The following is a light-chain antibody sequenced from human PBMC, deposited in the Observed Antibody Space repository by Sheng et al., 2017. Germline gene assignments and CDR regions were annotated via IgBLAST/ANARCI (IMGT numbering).Light chain of an antibody. J-gene: IGKJ1*01. CDR3: QQYDGYSLTWT. V-gene: IGKV1-33*01. CDR1: QDISNY. Sequence: DIQMTQSPSSLSASVGDRVTITCQASQDISNYLNWYQQKPGKAPKLLIYDASNLETGVPSRFSGSGSGTDFTFTISSLQPEDFGTYYCQQYDGYSLTWTFGQGTRW. CDR2: DAS.